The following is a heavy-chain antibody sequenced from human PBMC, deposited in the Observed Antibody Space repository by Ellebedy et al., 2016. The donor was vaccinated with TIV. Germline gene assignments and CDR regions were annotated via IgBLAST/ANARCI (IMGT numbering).Heavy chain of an antibody. CDR2: IKQDGR. CDR3: ARAVSSYWYFDL. D-gene: IGHD2/OR15-2a*01. J-gene: IGHJ2*01. V-gene: IGHV3-7*03. Sequence: PGGSLRLSCAAAGFAFSNYRMSWVRQAPGKGLEWVANIKQDGRVDSVEGRFIISRDNAKNSLYLRINSPRAEDTAVYYCARAVSSYWYFDLWGRGTLVTVSS. CDR1: GFAFSNYR.